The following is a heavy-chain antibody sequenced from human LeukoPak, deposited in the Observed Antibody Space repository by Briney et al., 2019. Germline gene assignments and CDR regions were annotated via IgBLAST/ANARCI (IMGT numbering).Heavy chain of an antibody. Sequence: SQTLSLTCAVSGGSISSGGYSWSWIRQPPGKGLEWIGYIYHSGSTNYNPSLKSRVTISVDTSKNQFSLKLSSVTAADTAVYYCARGEGIAARPGGYWGQGTLVTVSS. J-gene: IGHJ4*02. D-gene: IGHD6-6*01. CDR1: GGSISSGGYS. V-gene: IGHV4-30-2*01. CDR2: IYHSGST. CDR3: ARGEGIAARPGGY.